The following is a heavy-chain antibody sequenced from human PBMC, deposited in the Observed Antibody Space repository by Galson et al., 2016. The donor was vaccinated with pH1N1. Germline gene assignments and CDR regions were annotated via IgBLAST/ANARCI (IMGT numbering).Heavy chain of an antibody. D-gene: IGHD3-22*01. Sequence: TLSLTCIVSGDSINSGGYSWNWIRQTPAKGLEWIGYVFHSGTVYYNPSLKSRVTISVDRSKNQLSLKLTSVTAADTAVYYCVRSGTMNSYYAMDVWGQGTTVTVSS. J-gene: IGHJ6*02. CDR3: VRSGTMNSYYAMDV. CDR1: GDSINSGGYS. V-gene: IGHV4-30-2*01. CDR2: VFHSGTV.